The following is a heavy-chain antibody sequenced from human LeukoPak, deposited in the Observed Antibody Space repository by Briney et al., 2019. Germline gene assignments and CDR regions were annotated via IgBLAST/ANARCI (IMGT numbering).Heavy chain of an antibody. J-gene: IGHJ4*02. D-gene: IGHD3-10*01. V-gene: IGHV3-23*01. CDR2: ISGSGGST. CDR3: AKLPRGYGSGSYYSTLSDY. Sequence: GGSLRLPCAASGFTFSSYAMSWVRQAPGKGLEWVSAISGSGGSTYYADSVKGRFTISRDNSKNTLCLQMNSLRAEDTAVYYCAKLPRGYGSGSYYSTLSDYWGQGTLVTVSS. CDR1: GFTFSSYA.